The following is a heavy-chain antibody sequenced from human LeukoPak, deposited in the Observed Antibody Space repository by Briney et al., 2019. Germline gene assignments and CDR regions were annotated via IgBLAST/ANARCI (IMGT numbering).Heavy chain of an antibody. CDR1: SGSIFSGNW. V-gene: IGHV4-4*02. CDR2: IFHTGST. CDR3: ARSPAKRVPEDY. Sequence: SETLSLTCAVPSGSIFSGNWWSWVRQPPGKGREWIVQIFHTGSTSYSPSLKSLVTISMDKSKNQISLRLTSVTAADTAVYYCARSPAKRVPEDYWGQGTLVTVSS. J-gene: IGHJ4*02. D-gene: IGHD2-2*01.